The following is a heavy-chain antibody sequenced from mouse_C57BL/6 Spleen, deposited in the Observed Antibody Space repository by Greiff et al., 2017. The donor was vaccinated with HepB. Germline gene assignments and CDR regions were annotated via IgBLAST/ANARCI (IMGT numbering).Heavy chain of an antibody. J-gene: IGHJ2*01. Sequence: QVQLKQPGAELVRPGSSVKLSCKASGYTFTSYWMHWVKQRPIQGLEWIGNIDPSDSETHYNQKFKDKATLTVDKSSSTAYMQLSSLTSEDSAVYYCARSGVTEFDYWGQGTTLTVSS. V-gene: IGHV1-52*01. CDR2: IDPSDSET. CDR3: ARSGVTEFDY. CDR1: GYTFTSYW.